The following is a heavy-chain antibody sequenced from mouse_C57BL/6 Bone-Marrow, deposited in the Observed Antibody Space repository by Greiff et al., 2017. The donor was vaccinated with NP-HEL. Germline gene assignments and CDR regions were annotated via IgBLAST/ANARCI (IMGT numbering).Heavy chain of an antibody. CDR1: GYTFTEYT. V-gene: IGHV1-62-2*01. D-gene: IGHD1-1*01. CDR2: FYPGSGSI. Sequence: LVKPGASVKLSCKASGYTFTEYTIHWVKQRSGQGLEWIGWFYPGSGSIKYNEKFKDKATLTADKSSSTVYMELSRLTSEDSAVYFCARHEGDYYGSSYGFDVWGTGTTVTVSS. CDR3: ARHEGDYYGSSYGFDV. J-gene: IGHJ1*03.